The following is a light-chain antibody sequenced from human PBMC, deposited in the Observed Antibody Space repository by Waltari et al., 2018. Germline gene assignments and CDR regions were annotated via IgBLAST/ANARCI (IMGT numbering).Light chain of an antibody. CDR3: QQRSNWPIT. V-gene: IGKV3-11*01. J-gene: IGKJ5*01. Sequence: EIVLTQSPATLSLSPGARATLSCRTSQTVGRYLAWYQQKPGQAPRLLIYDALKRATGIPARFSGGGAGTDFTLTISSLEPEDFAVYYCQQRSNWPITFGQGTRLEIK. CDR2: DAL. CDR1: QTVGRY.